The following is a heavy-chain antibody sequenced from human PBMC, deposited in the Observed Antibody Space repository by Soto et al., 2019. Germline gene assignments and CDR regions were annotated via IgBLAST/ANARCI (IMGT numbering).Heavy chain of an antibody. V-gene: IGHV3-23*01. Sequence: EVQLLESGGGLVQPGGSLRLSCAASGFTFSIFAMSWVRQAPGKGLEWVSTISGRGGNTYYADSVKGRFTISRDNSKNTLNLQMNGLRGEDTAVYYCAKDRGCGDYGVNAVDIWGQGTMVTVSS. CDR3: AKDRGCGDYGVNAVDI. D-gene: IGHD4-17*01. CDR2: ISGRGGNT. CDR1: GFTFSIFA. J-gene: IGHJ3*02.